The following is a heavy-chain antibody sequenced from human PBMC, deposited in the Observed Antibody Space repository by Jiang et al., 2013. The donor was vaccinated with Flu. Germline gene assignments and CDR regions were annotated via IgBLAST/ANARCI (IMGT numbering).Heavy chain of an antibody. V-gene: IGHV4-59*05. D-gene: IGHD7-27*01. J-gene: IGHJ4*02. CDR3: ANIRVVPGDDY. Sequence: PGLVKPSETLSLTCTVSGGSISSYYWSWIRQPPGKGLEWIGSIYYSGSTYYNPSLKSRVTISVDTSKNQFSLKLSSVTAADTAVYYCANIRVVPGDDYWGQGTLVTVSS. CDR2: IYYSGST. CDR1: GGSISSYY.